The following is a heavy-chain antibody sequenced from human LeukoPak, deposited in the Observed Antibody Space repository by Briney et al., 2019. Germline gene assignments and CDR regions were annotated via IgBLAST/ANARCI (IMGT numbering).Heavy chain of an antibody. CDR1: GFTFSSYA. Sequence: GGSLRLSCAASGFTFSSYAMSWVRQAPGKGLEWVSAISGSGGSTYYADSVKGRFTISRDNSKNTLYLQMNSLRAEDTAVYYCAQTMTVEPQLDYWGQGTLVTVSS. CDR3: AQTMTVEPQLDY. J-gene: IGHJ4*02. V-gene: IGHV3-23*01. D-gene: IGHD4-23*01. CDR2: ISGSGGST.